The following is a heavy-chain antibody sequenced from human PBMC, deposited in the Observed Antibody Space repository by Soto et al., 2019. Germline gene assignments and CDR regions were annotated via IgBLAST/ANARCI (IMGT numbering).Heavy chain of an antibody. J-gene: IGHJ4*02. CDR3: ALRGCSSTSCYLGSLDY. CDR2: ISAYNGNT. V-gene: IGHV1-18*01. Sequence: GASVKVSCKASGYTFTSYGISWVRQAPGQGLEWMGWISAYNGNTNYAQKLQGRVTMTTDTSTSTAYMELRSLRSDDTAVYYCALRGCSSTSCYLGSLDYWGQGTLVTVSS. CDR1: GYTFTSYG. D-gene: IGHD2-2*01.